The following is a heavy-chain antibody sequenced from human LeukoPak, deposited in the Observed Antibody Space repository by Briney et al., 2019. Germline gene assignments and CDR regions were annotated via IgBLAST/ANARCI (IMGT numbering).Heavy chain of an antibody. CDR3: ARQPYCSSTSCYTFDY. J-gene: IGHJ4*02. CDR2: IYHSGST. CDR1: GYSISSGYY. D-gene: IGHD2-2*02. Sequence: PSETLSLTCAVSGYSISSGYYWGWIRQPPGKGLERFGSIYHSGSTYYNPSLKSRVTISVDTSKNQFSLKLSSVTAADTAVYYCARQPYCSSTSCYTFDYWGQGTLVTVSS. V-gene: IGHV4-38-2*01.